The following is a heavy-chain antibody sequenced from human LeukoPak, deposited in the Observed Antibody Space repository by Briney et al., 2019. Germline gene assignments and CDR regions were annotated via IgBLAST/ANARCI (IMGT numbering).Heavy chain of an antibody. V-gene: IGHV4-61*02. Sequence: PSETLSLTCTVSGGSISSGSYYWSWIRQPAGKGLEWIGRIYTSGSTNYNPSLKSRVTISVDTSKNQFSLKLSSVTAADTAVYYCARASYSSGYPGGVDHWGQGTLVTVSS. J-gene: IGHJ4*02. CDR3: ARASYSSGYPGGVDH. CDR1: GGSISSGSYY. D-gene: IGHD3-22*01. CDR2: IYTSGST.